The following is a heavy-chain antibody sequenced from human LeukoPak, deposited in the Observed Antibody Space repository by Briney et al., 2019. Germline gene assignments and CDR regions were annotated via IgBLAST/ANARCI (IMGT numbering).Heavy chain of an antibody. D-gene: IGHD1-26*01. CDR1: GFTFSSYE. J-gene: IGHJ3*02. CDR2: ISSSGSTI. Sequence: GGSLRLSCAASGFTFSSYEMNWVRQAPGKGLEWVSYISSSGSTIYYADSVKGRFTISRDNAKNSLYLQMDSLRAEDTAVYYCARDGLFNSGSYRDAFDIWGQGTMVTVSS. V-gene: IGHV3-48*03. CDR3: ARDGLFNSGSYRDAFDI.